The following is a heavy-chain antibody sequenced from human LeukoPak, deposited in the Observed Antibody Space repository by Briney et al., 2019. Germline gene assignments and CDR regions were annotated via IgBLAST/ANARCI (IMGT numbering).Heavy chain of an antibody. D-gene: IGHD3-10*01. CDR3: ARVGTYGSGSYLSWLDY. CDR1: GDSVSSNSAA. CDR2: TYYRSKWYN. V-gene: IGHV6-1*01. J-gene: IGHJ4*02. Sequence: PSQTLSLTCAISGDSVSSNSAAWNWIRQSPSRGLEWLGRTYYRSKWYNDYAVSVKSRITINPDTSKNQFSLKLSSVTAADTAVYYCARVGTYGSGSYLSWLDYWGQGTLVTVSS.